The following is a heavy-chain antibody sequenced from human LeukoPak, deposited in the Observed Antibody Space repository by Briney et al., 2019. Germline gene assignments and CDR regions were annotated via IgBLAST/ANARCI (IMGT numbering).Heavy chain of an antibody. CDR3: AKTLRDSSGYYAAGD. CDR1: GFPFSTYG. J-gene: IGHJ4*02. Sequence: GGSLRLSCAASGFPFSTYGMHWVRQAPGKGLEWVSFIRYDGNNKQYGGSVKGRFTISRDDSKNTLYLQMSSLRAEDTAVYYCAKTLRDSSGYYAAGDWGQGTLVTVSS. CDR2: IRYDGNNK. D-gene: IGHD3-22*01. V-gene: IGHV3-30*02.